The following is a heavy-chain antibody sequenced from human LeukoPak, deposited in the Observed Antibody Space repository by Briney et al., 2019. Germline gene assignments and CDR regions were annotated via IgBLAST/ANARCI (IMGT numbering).Heavy chain of an antibody. CDR3: ARGDGYKKLDYFDY. D-gene: IGHD5-24*01. CDR1: GGSISSHY. V-gene: IGHV4-59*11. J-gene: IGHJ4*02. CDR2: NDYSGST. Sequence: SETLSLTCTVSGGSISSHYWSWIRQPPGKGLEWVGYNDYSGSTNHNPPLKSRVTISVDTSKNQFYLKLSSVTAADTAVYYCARGDGYKKLDYFDYWGQGTLVTVSS.